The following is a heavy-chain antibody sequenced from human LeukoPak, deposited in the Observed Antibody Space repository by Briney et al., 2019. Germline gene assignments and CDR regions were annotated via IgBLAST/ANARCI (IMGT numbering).Heavy chain of an antibody. V-gene: IGHV1-18*01. D-gene: IGHD3-3*01. CDR3: ARGLPTYYDFWSGSPDAFDI. CDR2: IRAYNGNT. Sequence: ASVKVSCKASGYTFTSYGISWVRQAPGQGLEWMGWIRAYNGNTNYAQKLQGRVTMTTDTSTSTAYMELRSLRSDDTAVYYCARGLPTYYDFWSGSPDAFDIWGQGTMVTVSS. J-gene: IGHJ3*02. CDR1: GYTFTSYG.